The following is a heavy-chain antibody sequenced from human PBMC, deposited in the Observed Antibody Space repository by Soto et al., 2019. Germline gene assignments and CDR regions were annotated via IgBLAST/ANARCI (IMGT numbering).Heavy chain of an antibody. CDR1: WFTFTRYS. CDR2: ISSTTNYI. Sequence: GSLRLSCAASWFTFTRYSMNWVRQAPGKGLEWVSSISSTTNYIYYGDSMKGRFTISRDNAKNSLYLEMNSLRAEDTAVYYCARESEDLTSNFDYWGQGTLVTVSS. V-gene: IGHV3-21*06. CDR3: ARESEDLTSNFDY. J-gene: IGHJ4*02.